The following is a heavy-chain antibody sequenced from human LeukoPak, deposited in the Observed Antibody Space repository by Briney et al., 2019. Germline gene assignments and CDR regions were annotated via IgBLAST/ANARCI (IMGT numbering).Heavy chain of an antibody. Sequence: GESLKISCKGSGYSFTSYRISWVRQMPGKGLEWMGRIDPSDSYANYSPSFQGHVTISADKSISTAYLQWSSLKASDTAMYYCARRAEYSSSSVDYWGQGTLVTVSS. D-gene: IGHD6-6*01. CDR1: GYSFTSYR. V-gene: IGHV5-10-1*01. CDR2: IDPSDSYA. CDR3: ARRAEYSSSSVDY. J-gene: IGHJ4*02.